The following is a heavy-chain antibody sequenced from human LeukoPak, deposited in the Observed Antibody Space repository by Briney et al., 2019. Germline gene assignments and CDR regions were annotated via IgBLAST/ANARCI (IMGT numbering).Heavy chain of an antibody. J-gene: IGHJ4*02. CDR3: AKDRAIFGVVIPLWD. D-gene: IGHD3-3*01. CDR2: ISGSGGST. V-gene: IGHV3-23*01. Sequence: PGGSLRLSCAASGFTFSSYAMSWVRQAPGKGLEWVSAISGSGGSTYYADSVKGRFTISRDNSKNTLYLQMNSLRAEDTAVYYCAKDRAIFGVVIPLWDWGQGTLVTVSS. CDR1: GFTFSSYA.